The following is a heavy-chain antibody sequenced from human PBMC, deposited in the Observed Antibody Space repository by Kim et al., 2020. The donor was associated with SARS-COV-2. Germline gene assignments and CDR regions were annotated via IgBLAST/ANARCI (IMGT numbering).Heavy chain of an antibody. J-gene: IGHJ5*02. V-gene: IGHV1-2*02. CDR1: GYTFTGYY. CDR3: AIDTSSSWPHWFDP. Sequence: ASVKVSCKASGYTFTGYYIHWVRQAPGQGLEWMGWINPNSGITNYAQNFQGRVTMTRDTSISTVYMELSGLRSDDTAVYYCAIDTSSSWPHWFDPWGQGTLLTVSS. D-gene: IGHD6-13*01. CDR2: INPNSGIT.